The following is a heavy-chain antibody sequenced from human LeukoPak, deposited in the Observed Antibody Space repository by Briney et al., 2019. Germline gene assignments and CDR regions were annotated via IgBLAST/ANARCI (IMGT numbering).Heavy chain of an antibody. Sequence: SETLSLTCAVSGGSISSGGYSWSWIRQPPGKGLEWIGYIYHSGSTYYNPSLKSRVTISVDRSKNQFFLKLSSVTAADTAVYYCARDGGSGWGLFDYWGQGTLVTVSS. CDR3: ARDGGSGWGLFDY. CDR1: GGSISSGGYS. V-gene: IGHV4-30-2*01. CDR2: IYHSGST. J-gene: IGHJ4*02. D-gene: IGHD6-19*01.